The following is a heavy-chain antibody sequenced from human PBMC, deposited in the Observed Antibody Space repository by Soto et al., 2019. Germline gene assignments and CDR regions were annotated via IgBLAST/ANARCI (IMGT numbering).Heavy chain of an antibody. D-gene: IGHD6-13*01. V-gene: IGHV3-23*01. CDR3: AKDLGKQLAGDIIFDY. J-gene: IGHJ4*02. Sequence: GGSLRLSCAASGFTFSSYAMSWVRQAPGKGLEWVSAISGSGGSTYYADSVKGRFTISRDNSKNTLYLQMNSLRAEDTAVYYCAKDLGKQLAGDIIFDYWGQGTLVTVSS. CDR2: ISGSGGST. CDR1: GFTFSSYA.